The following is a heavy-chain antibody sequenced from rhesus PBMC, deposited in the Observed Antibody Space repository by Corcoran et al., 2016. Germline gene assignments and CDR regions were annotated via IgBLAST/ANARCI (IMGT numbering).Heavy chain of an antibody. CDR1: GGSISSSY. CDR3: ARGDY. Sequence: QLQLQESGPGLVKPSETLSVTCAVSGGSISSSYWSWIRQAPGKGLEWIGYIYGSGSSTNDNPSLKSRVTLSVETSKNQLSLKLSSVTAADTAVYYCARGDYWGQGVLVTVSS. V-gene: IGHV4-169*01. J-gene: IGHJ4*01. CDR2: IYGSGSST.